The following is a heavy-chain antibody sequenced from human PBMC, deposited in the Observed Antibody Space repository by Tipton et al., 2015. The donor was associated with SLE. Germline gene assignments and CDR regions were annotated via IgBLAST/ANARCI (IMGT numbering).Heavy chain of an antibody. Sequence: SLRLSFEVSGFTFSTSPMAWVRQAPGKGLEWVSRIGGSGDDAHYADSVRGRFTISRDNSQNTLYLQMSSLRAEDTAVYYCGNYVWWGQGTQVIVSS. CDR1: GFTFSTSP. D-gene: IGHD3-10*02. V-gene: IGHV3-23*01. CDR2: IGGSGDDA. J-gene: IGHJ4*02. CDR3: GNYVW.